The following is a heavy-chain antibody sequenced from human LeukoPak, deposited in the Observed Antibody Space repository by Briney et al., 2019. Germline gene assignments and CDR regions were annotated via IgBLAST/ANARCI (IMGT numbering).Heavy chain of an antibody. D-gene: IGHD6-13*01. V-gene: IGHV4-34*01. CDR2: INHSGST. Sequence: SETLSLTCTVSGGSISTYYWSWIRQPPGKGLEWIGEINHSGSTNYNPSLKSRVTISVDTSKNQFSLKLSSVTAADTAVYYCARRALLGYSSSPWGQGTLVTVSS. CDR1: GGSISTYY. CDR3: ARRALLGYSSSP. J-gene: IGHJ4*02.